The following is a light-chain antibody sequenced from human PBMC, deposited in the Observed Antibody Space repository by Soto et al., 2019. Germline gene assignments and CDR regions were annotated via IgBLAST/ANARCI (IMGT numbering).Light chain of an antibody. CDR1: QNILSN. CDR2: DAS. Sequence: EIVLTQSPGTLSLSPGERATLSCRASQNILSNLAWYQQKPGQAPRLLIYDASNRATGIPARFSGSGSGTDFTLTISSLEPEDFAVYYCQQRSNWPITFGQGTRLEI. CDR3: QQRSNWPIT. J-gene: IGKJ5*01. V-gene: IGKV3-11*01.